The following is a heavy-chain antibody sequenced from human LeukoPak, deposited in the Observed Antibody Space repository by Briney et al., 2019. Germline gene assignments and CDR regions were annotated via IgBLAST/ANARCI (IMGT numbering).Heavy chain of an antibody. V-gene: IGHV3-33*08. J-gene: IGHJ4*02. CDR3: ARGPSGYHNT. CDR2: ISYDGSDT. CDR1: GFTFNGYG. Sequence: GGSLRLSCVASGFTFNGYGVHWVRQAPGKGLEWVAVISYDGSDTYYADSVRGRFIISRDNSKSTLYLQMNYLRAEDTAVYYCARGPSGYHNTGGQGTLVTVSS. D-gene: IGHD5-12*01.